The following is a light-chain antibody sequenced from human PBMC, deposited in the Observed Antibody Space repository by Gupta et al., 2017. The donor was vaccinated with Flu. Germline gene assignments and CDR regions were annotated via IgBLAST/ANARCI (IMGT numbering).Light chain of an antibody. CDR1: QDVSSW. CDR3: QQANSFPYT. CDR2: LAT. Sequence: DIQMTQSPSSVSASVGDRVTITCRASQDVSSWLAWYQQKPGKAPKLLIYLATSLQSGVPLRFSGSGSVTDFTLTISSLQPEDFATYYCQQANSFPYTFGQGTKLEI. J-gene: IGKJ2*01. V-gene: IGKV1-12*01.